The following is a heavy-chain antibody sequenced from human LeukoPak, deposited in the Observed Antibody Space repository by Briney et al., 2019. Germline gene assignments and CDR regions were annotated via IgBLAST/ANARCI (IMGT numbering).Heavy chain of an antibody. D-gene: IGHD6-6*01. CDR2: ISVTSSHI. V-gene: IGHV3-21*01. Sequence: GGSVRLSCAASGFTFSTYAMNWVRQAPGKGLEWVSSISVTSSHIYYAASVKGRFTISRDNAKNSLFLQMNSLRAEDTAVYYCARDSSGPWFDPWGQGTLVTVSS. CDR3: ARDSSGPWFDP. CDR1: GFTFSTYA. J-gene: IGHJ5*02.